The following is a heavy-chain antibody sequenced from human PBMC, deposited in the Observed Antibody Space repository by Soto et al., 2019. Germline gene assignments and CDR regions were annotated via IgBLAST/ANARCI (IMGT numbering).Heavy chain of an antibody. J-gene: IGHJ6*02. D-gene: IGHD4-17*01. CDR1: GGSISSGGYS. CDR2: FYHSGYT. Sequence: QLQLQESGSGLVKPSQTLSLTCAVSGGSISSGGYSWSWIRQPPGKGLEWIGYFYHSGYTYCNPSLKRRCSISVDRSKNQFSLKLISVTAADKAVYYCARAHYGDYGYGMDVWGQGTTVTVSS. CDR3: ARAHYGDYGYGMDV. V-gene: IGHV4-30-2*01.